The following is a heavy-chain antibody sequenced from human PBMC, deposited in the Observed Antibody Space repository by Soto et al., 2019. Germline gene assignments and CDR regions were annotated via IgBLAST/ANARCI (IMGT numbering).Heavy chain of an antibody. V-gene: IGHV4-34*01. Sequence: SETLSLTCAVYGGSFSGYYWTWIRQPPGTGLEWIGEINHSGSTNYNPSLKSRVTISVDTSKNQFSLKLTSVTAADTAVYYCARDKITGLCDYWGQGTLVTVS. CDR3: ARDKITGLCDY. CDR1: GGSFSGYY. D-gene: IGHD2-8*02. CDR2: INHSGST. J-gene: IGHJ4*02.